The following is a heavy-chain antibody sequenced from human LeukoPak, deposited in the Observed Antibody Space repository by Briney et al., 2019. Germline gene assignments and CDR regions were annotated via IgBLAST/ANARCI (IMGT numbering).Heavy chain of an antibody. CDR3: AKLWSDYSYYDS. CDR2: INPNSGGT. CDR1: GYTFTGYY. D-gene: IGHD4-11*01. Sequence: GASVKVSCKASGYTFTGYYMHWVRQAPGQGLEWMGWINPNSGGTGYAQQFQDRVSMTRDTSISTAYLELSRLRSDDTALYYCAKLWSDYSYYDSWGQGTLVTVSS. V-gene: IGHV1-2*02. J-gene: IGHJ4*02.